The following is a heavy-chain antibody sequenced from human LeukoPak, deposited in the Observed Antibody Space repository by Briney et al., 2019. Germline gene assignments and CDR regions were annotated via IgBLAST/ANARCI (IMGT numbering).Heavy chain of an antibody. CDR3: ARDKVASQRAAYYMDV. CDR2: ISSSSSYI. V-gene: IGHV3-21*01. CDR1: GFTFSSYS. D-gene: IGHD6-25*01. Sequence: GGSLRLSCAASGFTFSSYSMNWVRQAPGKGLEWVPSISSSSSYIYYADSVKGRFTISRDNAKNSLYLQMNSLRAEDMAVYYCARDKVASQRAAYYMDVWGKGTTVTVSS. J-gene: IGHJ6*03.